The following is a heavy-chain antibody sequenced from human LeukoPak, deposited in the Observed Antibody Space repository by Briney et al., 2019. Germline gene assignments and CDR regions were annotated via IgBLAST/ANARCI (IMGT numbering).Heavy chain of an antibody. CDR1: EFTFSA. CDR2: ISGSGGGA. D-gene: IGHD2-15*01. CDR3: AQGGQLLLSAFDI. Sequence: GGSLRLSCAASEFTFSAMSWVRQAPGQGLEWVSAISGSGGGAYYADSVKGRFTISRDTSKKTLYLQMNSLRAEDTAVYYCAQGGQLLLSAFDIWGQGTMVTVSS. V-gene: IGHV3-23*01. J-gene: IGHJ3*02.